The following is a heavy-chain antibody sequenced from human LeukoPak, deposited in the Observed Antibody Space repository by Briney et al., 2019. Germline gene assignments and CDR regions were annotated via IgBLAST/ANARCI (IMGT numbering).Heavy chain of an antibody. Sequence: GGSLRLSCAASGFTFSSYAMSWVRQAPGKGLEWVSGMSASGGSTYYADSVKGRFTISRDNSKNTLYLQINSLRAEDTAVYYCAKGGYYYGSGSYSTDAFDVWGQGTMVTVSS. V-gene: IGHV3-23*01. CDR3: AKGGYYYGSGSYSTDAFDV. J-gene: IGHJ3*01. D-gene: IGHD3-10*01. CDR2: MSASGGST. CDR1: GFTFSSYA.